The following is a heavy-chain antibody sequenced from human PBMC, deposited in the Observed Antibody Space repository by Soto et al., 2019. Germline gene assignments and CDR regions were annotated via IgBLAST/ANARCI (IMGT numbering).Heavy chain of an antibody. CDR3: ARDRPPLCGSGSYALDY. V-gene: IGHV3-48*03. D-gene: IGHD3-10*01. CDR2: ISSSGSTI. CDR1: GFTFSSYE. Sequence: EVQLVESGGGLVQPGGSLRLSCAASGFTFSSYEMNWVRQAPGKGLEWVSYISSSGSTIYYADSVKGRFTISRDNAKNSLYLQMTSLRAEDTAVYYCARDRPPLCGSGSYALDYWGQGTLVTVSS. J-gene: IGHJ4*02.